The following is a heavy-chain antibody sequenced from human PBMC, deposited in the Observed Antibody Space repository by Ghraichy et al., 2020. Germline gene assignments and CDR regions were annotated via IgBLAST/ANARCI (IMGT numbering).Heavy chain of an antibody. D-gene: IGHD1-14*01. J-gene: IGHJ4*02. CDR3: ARDYPDGRAFDY. CDR1: GCLISTYY. Sequence: SETLSLSCAVSGCLISTYYWSWIRQSPGKGLECIGYIDYSGSTRHNPSLKSRVTIFIDKSKNQFSLKLTSVTAADTAVYYCARDYPDGRAFDYWGQGNLVTVSS. CDR2: IDYSGST. V-gene: IGHV4-59*01.